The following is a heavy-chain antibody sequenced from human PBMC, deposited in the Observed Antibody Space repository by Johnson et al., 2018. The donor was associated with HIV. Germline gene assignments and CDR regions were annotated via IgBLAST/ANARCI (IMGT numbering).Heavy chain of an antibody. CDR2: ISSSGATI. J-gene: IGHJ3*02. V-gene: IGHV3-11*04. Sequence: QVQLVESGGGLVKPGESLRLSCAASGFIFSDYYMSWFRQGPGKGLEWVSYISSSGATIYYADSVKGRFTISRDNSKNTLFLQMNSLRAEDTAVYYCAKDAAAAALRAFDNWGQGTMVTVSS. CDR1: GFIFSDYY. D-gene: IGHD6-13*01. CDR3: AKDAAAAALRAFDN.